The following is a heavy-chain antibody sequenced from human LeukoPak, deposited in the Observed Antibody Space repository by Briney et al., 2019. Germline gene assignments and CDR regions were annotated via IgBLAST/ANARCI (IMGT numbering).Heavy chain of an antibody. CDR2: IYHSGST. D-gene: IGHD6-13*01. V-gene: IGHV4-38-2*01. Sequence: SETLSLTCPVSGYSISSGYYWGWIRQPPGKGLEWIGSIYHSGSTYYNPSLKSRVTISVDTSKNQFSLKLSSVTAADTAVYYCARGPGIAAAEGYFDYWGQGTLVTVSS. J-gene: IGHJ4*02. CDR1: GYSISSGYY. CDR3: ARGPGIAAAEGYFDY.